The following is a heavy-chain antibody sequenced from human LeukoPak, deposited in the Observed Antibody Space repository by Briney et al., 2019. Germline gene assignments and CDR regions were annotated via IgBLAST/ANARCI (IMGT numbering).Heavy chain of an antibody. J-gene: IGHJ4*02. V-gene: IGHV1-69*05. D-gene: IGHD7-27*01. CDR1: GGTFSSYA. CDR3: ATRGNLDWGNFDY. Sequence: GASVRVSCKASGGTFSSYAISWVRQAPGQGLEWMGGIIPIFGTANYAQKFQGRVTITTDESTSTAYMELSSLRSEDTAVYYCATRGNLDWGNFDYWGQGTLVTVSS. CDR2: IIPIFGTA.